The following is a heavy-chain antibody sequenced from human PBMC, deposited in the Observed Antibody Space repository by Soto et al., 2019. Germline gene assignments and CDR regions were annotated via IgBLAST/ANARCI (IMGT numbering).Heavy chain of an antibody. J-gene: IGHJ6*02. CDR2: ISGYNGNT. CDR3: SVFIMVGGWFDPNYYHGLDV. V-gene: IGHV1-18*01. D-gene: IGHD6-19*01. Sequence: QVQLVQSGAEVKKPGASVTVSCKTSGYTFSNYGINWVRQAPGQGLEWRGWISGYNGNTNYAPTVRGRVTMTTATSTCTVYLELRILKSVATAIYSSSVFIMVGGWFDPNYYHGLDVWGQGTTVIVSS. CDR1: GYTFSNYG.